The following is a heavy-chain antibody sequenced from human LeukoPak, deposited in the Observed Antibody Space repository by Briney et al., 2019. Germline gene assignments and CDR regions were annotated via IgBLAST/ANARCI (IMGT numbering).Heavy chain of an antibody. V-gene: IGHV1-69*05. J-gene: IGHJ4*02. D-gene: IGHD3-3*01. Sequence: SVKVSCKASGGTFSSYAISWVRQAPGQGLEWMGRIIPIFGTANYAQKFQGRVTITTDESTSTAYMELRSLRSDDTAVYYCARDSGITIFGGLNDYWGQGTLVTVSS. CDR3: ARDSGITIFGGLNDY. CDR1: GGTFSSYA. CDR2: IIPIFGTA.